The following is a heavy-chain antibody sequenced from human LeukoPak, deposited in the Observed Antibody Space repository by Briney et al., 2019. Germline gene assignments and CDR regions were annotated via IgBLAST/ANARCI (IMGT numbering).Heavy chain of an antibody. CDR2: ISGNALNT. CDR1: GFTFSNYA. CDR3: AKLQDFYDNSGYSYFDN. Sequence: GGSLRLSCAASGFTFSNYAMIWVRQAPGKGPEWVSSISGNALNTYEADFIKGRFTISRDDSKNTLYLHLSSLRVEDTAVYYCAKLQDFYDNSGYSYFDNWGQGTLVTVSS. V-gene: IGHV3-23*01. D-gene: IGHD3-22*01. J-gene: IGHJ4*02.